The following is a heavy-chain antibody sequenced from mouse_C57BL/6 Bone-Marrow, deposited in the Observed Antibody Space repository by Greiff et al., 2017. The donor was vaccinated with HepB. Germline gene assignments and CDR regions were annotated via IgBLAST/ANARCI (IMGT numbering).Heavy chain of an antibody. J-gene: IGHJ3*01. V-gene: IGHV5-4*01. CDR2: ISDGGSYT. Sequence: EVKVVESGGGLVKPGGSLKLSCAASGFTFSSYAMSWVRQTPEKRLEWVATISDGGSYTYYPDNVKGRFTISRDNAKNNLYLQMSHLKSEDTAMYYCARDLYYGYDVAYWGQGTLVTVSA. CDR1: GFTFSSYA. D-gene: IGHD2-2*01. CDR3: ARDLYYGYDVAY.